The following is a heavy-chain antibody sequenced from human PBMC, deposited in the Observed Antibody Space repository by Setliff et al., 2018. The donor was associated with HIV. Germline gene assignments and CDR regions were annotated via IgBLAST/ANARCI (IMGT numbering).Heavy chain of an antibody. Sequence: PSETLSLTCAVYNGSFSGYYWTWIRQPPGKGLEWIGEINHSGSTNYSPSLKSRVTISADASRNQFSLRLSSVTAADTAVYYCAAWGPRYSYAPYFFDSWGQGTLVTVSS. J-gene: IGHJ4*02. CDR3: AAWGPRYSYAPYFFDS. CDR2: INHSGST. CDR1: NGSFSGYY. D-gene: IGHD5-18*01. V-gene: IGHV4-34*01.